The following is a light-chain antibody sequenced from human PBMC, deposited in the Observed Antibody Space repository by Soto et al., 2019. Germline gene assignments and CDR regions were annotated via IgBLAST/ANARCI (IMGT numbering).Light chain of an antibody. CDR3: QQYGSSSLT. CDR1: QSVSSSY. Sequence: EIVLTQSPGTLSLSPGERATLSCRASQSVSSSYLAGYQQKPGQAPRLLIYGATGRATGIPDRFSGSGSGTDFTLTISRLEPEDFAVYYCQQYGSSSLTFGGGTKVEIK. V-gene: IGKV3-20*01. CDR2: GAT. J-gene: IGKJ4*01.